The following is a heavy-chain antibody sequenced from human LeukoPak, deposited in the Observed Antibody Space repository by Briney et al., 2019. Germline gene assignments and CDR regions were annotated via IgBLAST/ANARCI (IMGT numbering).Heavy chain of an antibody. V-gene: IGHV3-21*01. CDR2: ISSSSSYI. J-gene: IGHJ6*02. CDR3: ARDTIFGVVIAYYGMDV. CDR1: GFTFSSYS. D-gene: IGHD3-3*01. Sequence: GGSLRLSCAAFGFTFSSYSMNWVRQAPGKGLEWVSSISSSSSYIYYADSVKGRFTISRDNAKNSLYLQMNSLRAEDTAVYYCARDTIFGVVIAYYGMDVWGQGTTVTVSS.